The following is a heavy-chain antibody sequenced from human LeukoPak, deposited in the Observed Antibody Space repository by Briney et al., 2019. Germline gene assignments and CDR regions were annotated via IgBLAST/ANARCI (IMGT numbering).Heavy chain of an antibody. D-gene: IGHD3-10*01. V-gene: IGHV4-38-2*02. CDR3: ARDMYYYGSGSYFVY. J-gene: IGHJ4*02. Sequence: SETLSLTCTVSGYSISSGYYWGWIRQPPGKGLEWIGSIYHSGSTYYNPSLKSRVTISVDTSKNQFSLKLSSVTAADTAVYYCARDMYYYGSGSYFVYWGQGTLVTVSS. CDR2: IYHSGST. CDR1: GYSISSGYY.